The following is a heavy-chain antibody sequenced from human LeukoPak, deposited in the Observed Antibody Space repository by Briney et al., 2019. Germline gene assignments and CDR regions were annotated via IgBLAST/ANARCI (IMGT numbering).Heavy chain of an antibody. CDR1: GFTFSRYA. Sequence: GGSLRLSCAASGFTFSRYAMTCVRQTPGKGLEWVSTISGVGDKTYFADSVKGRFSVSRDNSKNTVSVQMDRLSAEDTAVYYCAKGFGDTTFGVVTANDYWGQGILVTVSS. V-gene: IGHV3-23*01. D-gene: IGHD3-3*01. CDR2: ISGVGDKT. CDR3: AKGFGDTTFGVVTANDY. J-gene: IGHJ4*02.